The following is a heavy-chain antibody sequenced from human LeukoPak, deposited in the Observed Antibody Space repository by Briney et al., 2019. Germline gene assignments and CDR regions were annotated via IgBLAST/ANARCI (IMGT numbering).Heavy chain of an antibody. D-gene: IGHD3-10*01. CDR2: IYYSGST. Sequence: PSETLSLTCTVSGGSITNTYYYWSWIRQPPGKGLEWIGYIYYSGSTYYNPSLKSRVTISVDTSKNQFSLKLSSVTAADTAVYYCARDRAVGLRAFDIWGQGTMVTVSS. CDR1: GGSITNTYYY. CDR3: ARDRAVGLRAFDI. V-gene: IGHV4-30-4*01. J-gene: IGHJ3*02.